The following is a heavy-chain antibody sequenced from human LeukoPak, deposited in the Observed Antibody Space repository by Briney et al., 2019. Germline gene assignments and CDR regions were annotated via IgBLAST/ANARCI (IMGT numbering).Heavy chain of an antibody. CDR2: IHYSGST. CDR1: GVSIFSYY. Sequence: SETLSLTCTVSGVSIFSYYWNWIRQPPGQGLEWIGYIHYSGSTNYNPSLKSRVTMSVDTSKNQFSLKLSSVTAADTAVYYCARDREEYSSSWYNVGAFDIWGQGTMVTVSS. J-gene: IGHJ3*02. V-gene: IGHV4-59*12. D-gene: IGHD6-13*01. CDR3: ARDREEYSSSWYNVGAFDI.